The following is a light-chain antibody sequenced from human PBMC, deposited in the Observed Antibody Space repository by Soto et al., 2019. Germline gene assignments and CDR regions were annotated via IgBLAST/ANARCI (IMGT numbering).Light chain of an antibody. V-gene: IGKV3D-20*02. J-gene: IGKJ5*01. CDR1: QSVSTNQ. CDR3: QQRSNWPLT. Sequence: EIVMTQSPATLSVSPGERATLSCRASQSVSTNQLAWYQQKPGQAPRLLIYGASSRATGIADRFSGSGSGTDFTLTISSLEPEDFAVYYCQQRSNWPLTFGQGTRLEIK. CDR2: GAS.